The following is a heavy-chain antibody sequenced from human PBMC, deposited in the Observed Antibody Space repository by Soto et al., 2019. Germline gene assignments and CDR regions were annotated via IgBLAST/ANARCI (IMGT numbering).Heavy chain of an antibody. CDR1: GFTFSSYS. D-gene: IGHD5-12*01. CDR2: ISSTSSTI. CDR3: ARVATIYYNYDMDV. J-gene: IGHJ6*02. V-gene: IGHV3-48*02. Sequence: PGGSLILSCAASGFTFSSYSMNWVRQAPGKGLEWVSYISSTSSTIYYADSVRGRFTISRDNAKNSLYVQMNSLRDEDTAVYYCARVATIYYNYDMDVWGQGTTVTVSS.